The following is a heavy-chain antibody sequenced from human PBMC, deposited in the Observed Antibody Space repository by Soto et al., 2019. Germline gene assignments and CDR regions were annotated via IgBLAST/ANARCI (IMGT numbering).Heavy chain of an antibody. CDR2: INAGYGNT. CDR3: ARDTGDGTFDF. V-gene: IGHV1-3*01. Sequence: QVHLVQSGAEVRKPGASVKVSCKASGYTFSSYAMHWVRQAPGQRLEWMGWINAGYGNTKSSQKFQDRVTISRDTSESTADMELTSLRSEDTAVYYCARDTGDGTFDFWGQRTLVIVSS. CDR1: GYTFSSYA. J-gene: IGHJ4*02. D-gene: IGHD7-27*01.